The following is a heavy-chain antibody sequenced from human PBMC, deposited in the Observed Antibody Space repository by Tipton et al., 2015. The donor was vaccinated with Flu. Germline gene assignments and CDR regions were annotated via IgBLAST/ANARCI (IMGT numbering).Heavy chain of an antibody. J-gene: IGHJ5*02. V-gene: IGHV4-4*02. CDR3: ARGAGDIWFGEFFWFDP. D-gene: IGHD3-10*01. CDR1: GGSISSSNW. Sequence: TLSLTCAVSGGSISSSNWWSWVRQPPGKGLEWIGEIYHSGSTNYNPSLKSRVTISAGKSKNQFSLKLSSVTAADTAVYYCARGAGDIWFGEFFWFDPWGQGTLVTVSS. CDR2: IYHSGST.